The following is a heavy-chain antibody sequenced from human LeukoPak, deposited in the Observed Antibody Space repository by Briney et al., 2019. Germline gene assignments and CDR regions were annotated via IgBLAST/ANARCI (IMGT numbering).Heavy chain of an antibody. CDR3: AKSRSGSANWALQIFDN. V-gene: IGHV3-30*02. D-gene: IGHD1-1*01. CDR2: ISSDGSHK. J-gene: IGHJ4*02. Sequence: PGGSLRLSCAASGFTLTNYGIHWVRQAPGKGLEWVAFISSDGSHKYYADSVRGRFTISRDNSKNSLFVQMNSLRAEDTAVYFCAKSRSGSANWALQIFDNWGQGTLVTVSS. CDR1: GFTLTNYG.